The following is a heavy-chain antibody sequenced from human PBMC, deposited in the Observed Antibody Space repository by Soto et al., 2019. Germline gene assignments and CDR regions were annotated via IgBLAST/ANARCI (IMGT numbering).Heavy chain of an antibody. V-gene: IGHV3-30-3*01. CDR3: ARVQRPYAATLRNGMDV. J-gene: IGHJ6*02. D-gene: IGHD2-15*01. CDR2: ISYDGSNK. CDR1: GFTFSSYA. Sequence: GGSLRLSCAASGFTFSSYAMHWVRQAPGKGLEWVAVISYDGSNKYYADSVKGRFTISRDNSKNTLYLQMNSLRAEDTAVYYCARVQRPYAATLRNGMDVWGQGTTVTVSS.